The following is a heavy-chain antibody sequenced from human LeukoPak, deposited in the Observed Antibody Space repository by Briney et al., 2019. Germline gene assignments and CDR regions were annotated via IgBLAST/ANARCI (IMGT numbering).Heavy chain of an antibody. CDR2: FDPEDGET. CDR3: ATNSESSTSCYPECVDWYFDL. D-gene: IGHD2-2*01. CDR1: GYTLTELS. J-gene: IGHJ2*01. V-gene: IGHV1-24*01. Sequence: ASVKVSRKVSGYTLTELSLHWVRQAPGKGLEWMGGFDPEDGETIYAQKFQGRVTMTEDTSTDTAYMELNSLRSEDTAVYYCATNSESSTSCYPECVDWYFDLWGRGTLVTVSS.